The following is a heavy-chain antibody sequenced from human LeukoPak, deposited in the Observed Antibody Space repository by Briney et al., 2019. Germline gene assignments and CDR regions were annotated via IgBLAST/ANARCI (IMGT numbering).Heavy chain of an antibody. D-gene: IGHD3-3*01. J-gene: IGHJ6*02. CDR1: GFTFTSYG. CDR3: AKEDVLRFLEWPSPGMDV. V-gene: IGHV3-23*01. Sequence: GGSLRLSCVASGFTFTSYGMSWVRQAPGKRLEWVSGISGSGDATYYADSVKGRFTISRDNSKNTLYLQMNSLRAEDTAVYYCAKEDVLRFLEWPSPGMDVWGQGTTVTVSS. CDR2: ISGSGDAT.